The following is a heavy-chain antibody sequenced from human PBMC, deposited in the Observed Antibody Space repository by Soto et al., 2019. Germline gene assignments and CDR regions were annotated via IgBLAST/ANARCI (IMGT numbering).Heavy chain of an antibody. Sequence: ASVKVSCKASGGTFSSYAISWVRQAPGQGLEWMGGIIPIFGTANYAQKFQGRVTITADESTSTAYMELSSLRSEDTAVYYCARHISGDDSSGYYWYWGQGTLVTVSS. CDR2: IIPIFGTA. D-gene: IGHD3-22*01. CDR3: ARHISGDDSSGYYWY. V-gene: IGHV1-69*13. CDR1: GGTFSSYA. J-gene: IGHJ4*02.